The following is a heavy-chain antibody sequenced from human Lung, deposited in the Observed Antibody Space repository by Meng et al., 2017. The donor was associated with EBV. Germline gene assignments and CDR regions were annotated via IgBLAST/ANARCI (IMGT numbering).Heavy chain of an antibody. CDR2: TYYRSKWYN. J-gene: IGHJ4*02. CDR1: WDSVSSNSAA. D-gene: IGHD1-7*01. V-gene: IGHV6-1*01. Sequence: QGHVHASGSRLVKPSQTLSLTCAISWDSVSSNSAAWNWIRQSPSRGLEWLGRTYYRSKWYNDYAVSVKSRITINPDTSKNQFSLQLNSVTPEDTAVYYCASSRPLAGNWNYHYWGQGTLVTVSS. CDR3: ASSRPLAGNWNYHY.